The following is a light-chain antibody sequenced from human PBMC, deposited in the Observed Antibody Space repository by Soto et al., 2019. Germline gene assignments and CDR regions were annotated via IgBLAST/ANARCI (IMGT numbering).Light chain of an antibody. CDR3: QHRSSWPLT. Sequence: EIVLTQSPATLSLSPGERATLSCRASQSVSSYLAWYQQKPGQAPRLLIYETSNRAVGIPARFSGSGAGTDFTLTISRLEPEDFAVYYCQHRSSWPLTFGGGTKVEIK. J-gene: IGKJ4*01. CDR1: QSVSSY. CDR2: ETS. V-gene: IGKV3-11*01.